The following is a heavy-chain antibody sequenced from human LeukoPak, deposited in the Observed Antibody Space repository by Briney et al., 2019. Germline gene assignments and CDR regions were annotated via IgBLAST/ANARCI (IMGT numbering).Heavy chain of an antibody. CDR3: ARAGSSSWPHYYYYMDV. Sequence: SETLSLTCAVYGGSFSGYYWSWIRQPPGKGLEWIGEINHSGSTNYNPSLKSRVTISVDTSKNQFSLKLSSVTAADTAVYYCARAGSSSWPHYYYYMDVWGKGTTVTISS. J-gene: IGHJ6*03. V-gene: IGHV4-34*01. D-gene: IGHD6-13*01. CDR1: GGSFSGYY. CDR2: INHSGST.